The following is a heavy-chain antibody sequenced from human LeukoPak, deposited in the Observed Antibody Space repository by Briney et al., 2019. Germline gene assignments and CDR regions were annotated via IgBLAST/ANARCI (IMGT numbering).Heavy chain of an antibody. CDR1: GFTFSSYD. CDR3: ARVSSVHDAFDI. Sequence: GGSLRLSCAASGFTFSSYDMHWVRQATGKGLEWVSAIGTAGDTYYPGSVKGRFTISRENAKNSLYLQMNSLRAGDTAVYYCARVSSVHDAFDIWSQGTMVTVSS. V-gene: IGHV3-13*01. J-gene: IGHJ3*02. CDR2: IGTAGDT.